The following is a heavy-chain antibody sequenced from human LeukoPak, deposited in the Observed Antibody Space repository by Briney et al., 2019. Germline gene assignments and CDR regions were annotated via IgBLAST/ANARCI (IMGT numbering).Heavy chain of an antibody. J-gene: IGHJ4*02. CDR1: GFTFSSYA. D-gene: IGHD2-21*02. CDR2: ISGSGGST. V-gene: IGHV3-23*01. Sequence: PGGSLRLSCAASGFTFSSYAMSWVRQAPGKGLEWVSAISGSGGSTYYADSVKGRFTISRDNSKNTLYLQMNSLRAEDTAVYYCARDVGTYCGGDCYSDWGQGTLVTVSS. CDR3: ARDVGTYCGGDCYSD.